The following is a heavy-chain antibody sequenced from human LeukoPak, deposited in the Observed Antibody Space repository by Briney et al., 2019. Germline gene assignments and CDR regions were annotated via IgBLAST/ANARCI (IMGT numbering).Heavy chain of an antibody. D-gene: IGHD3-10*01. CDR1: GFTFSSYA. J-gene: IGHJ4*02. CDR2: ISRTSTYI. CDR3: ARDPDYYGSGTYYNHYFDF. V-gene: IGHV3-21*01. Sequence: GGSLRPSCAASGFTFSSYAMSWVRQAPGKGLEWVSSISRTSTYIYYTDSVKGRFTISRDNARNSLYLQINSLRAEDTAVYYCARDPDYYGSGTYYNHYFDFWGQGTLVTVSS.